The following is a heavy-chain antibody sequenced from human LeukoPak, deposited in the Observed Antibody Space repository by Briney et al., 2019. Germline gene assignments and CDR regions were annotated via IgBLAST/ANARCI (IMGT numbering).Heavy chain of an antibody. D-gene: IGHD6-13*01. V-gene: IGHV3-30*18. CDR2: LSYDGKDR. Sequence: GGSLRLSCAASGFTFSSYGMHWVRQAPGKGLEWVAVLSYDGKDRYYADSVKGRFTISRDNSKNTLYLQMNSLRTEDTAVYYCAKDQTWAAASYYFDYWGQGTLVTVSS. CDR1: GFTFSSYG. J-gene: IGHJ4*02. CDR3: AKDQTWAAASYYFDY.